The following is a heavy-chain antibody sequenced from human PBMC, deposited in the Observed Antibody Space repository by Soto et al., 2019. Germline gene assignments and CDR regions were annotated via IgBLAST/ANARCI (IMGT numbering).Heavy chain of an antibody. CDR2: ISAGSIYI. D-gene: IGHD3-22*01. J-gene: IGHJ4*02. CDR3: ARDRVEGYCESSGYSL. V-gene: IGHV3-21*01. Sequence: PGGSLRPSCEASGFSFSSYTMNWVRQAPGKGLEWVSSISAGSIYIYYPDSVKGRFTISRDNAKNSLYLQMNSLRADDTAVYYCARDRVEGYCESSGYSLWGQGTLVTVSS. CDR1: GFSFSSYT.